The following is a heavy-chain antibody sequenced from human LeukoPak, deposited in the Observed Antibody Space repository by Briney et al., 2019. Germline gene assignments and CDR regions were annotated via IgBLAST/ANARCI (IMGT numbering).Heavy chain of an antibody. D-gene: IGHD6-19*01. Sequence: PGGSLRLCCAASGFTFSSYNMNWVRQPPGKGLEWVSSISSSSGHIHYADSVKGRFTISRDNANNSLYLQMNSLRDEDTAVYYCARDPGTVADPYFDYWGQGSLVTVSS. CDR1: GFTFSSYN. CDR3: ARDPGTVADPYFDY. CDR2: ISSSSGHI. J-gene: IGHJ4*02. V-gene: IGHV3-21*01.